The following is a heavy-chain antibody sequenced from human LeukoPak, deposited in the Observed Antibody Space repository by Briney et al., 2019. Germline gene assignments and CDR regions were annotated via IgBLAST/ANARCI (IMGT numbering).Heavy chain of an antibody. Sequence: SETLSLTCTVSGDSISSGDYYWSWIRQPAGKGLEWIGRISSSGSTNYNPSLKSRVTISINTSKNQFSLKLSSVTAADTAVYYCARRNGQDIVATFRRRYYFDYWGQGTLVTVSS. J-gene: IGHJ4*02. CDR1: GDSISSGDYY. V-gene: IGHV4-61*02. CDR2: ISSSGST. D-gene: IGHD5-12*01. CDR3: ARRNGQDIVATFRRRYYFDY.